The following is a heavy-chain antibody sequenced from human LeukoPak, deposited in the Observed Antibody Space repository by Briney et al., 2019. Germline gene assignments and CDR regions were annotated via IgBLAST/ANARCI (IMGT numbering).Heavy chain of an antibody. CDR1: GFSVSSNY. CDR2: IYGVGST. Sequence: PGGSLRLSCAASGFSVSSNYMSWVRQAPGNGLEWVSVIYGVGSTYYADSVKGRFTISRDNAKNSLYLQMDSLRAEDTAVYYCARGVNSGTYFFDYWGQGTLVTVAS. J-gene: IGHJ4*02. D-gene: IGHD1-26*01. CDR3: ARGVNSGTYFFDY. V-gene: IGHV3-53*01.